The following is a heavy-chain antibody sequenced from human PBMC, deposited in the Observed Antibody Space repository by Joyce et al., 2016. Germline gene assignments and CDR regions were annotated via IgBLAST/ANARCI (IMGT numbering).Heavy chain of an antibody. Sequence: QIQLLQSGAEVKKTGPSVKVSCKTSGYTFNTYGITWVRQAPGQGLEWVAWIRTHNGRTNQAQKVQCRGTMTTESFATTVFRELRNLTSDDTAGYFCARAGSGGSRRGISDYWGQGTLVIVSS. J-gene: IGHJ4*02. CDR1: GYTFNTYG. CDR2: IRTHNGRT. V-gene: IGHV1-18*01. CDR3: ARAGSGGSRRGISDY. D-gene: IGHD2-15*01.